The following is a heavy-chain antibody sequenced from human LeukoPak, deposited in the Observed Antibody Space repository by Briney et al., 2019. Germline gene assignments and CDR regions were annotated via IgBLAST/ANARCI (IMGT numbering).Heavy chain of an antibody. CDR1: GFTVSSNY. J-gene: IGHJ4*02. Sequence: GGSLRLSCAVSGFTVSSNYMGWVRQAPGKGPEWISVIYSDGRTFYADSLKGRFTISRDTNKNTLYLQMNSLRDEDTAVYFCARRPERDGYFDYWGQGTQATVSS. V-gene: IGHV3-66*01. CDR3: ARRPERDGYFDY. D-gene: IGHD1-1*01. CDR2: IYSDGRT.